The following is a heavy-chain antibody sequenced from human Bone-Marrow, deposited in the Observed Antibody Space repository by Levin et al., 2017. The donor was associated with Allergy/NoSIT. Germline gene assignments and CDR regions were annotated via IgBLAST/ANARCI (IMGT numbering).Heavy chain of an antibody. CDR2: IIPMFNVP. V-gene: IGHV1-69*13. J-gene: IGHJ4*02. D-gene: IGHD3-3*01. CDR3: ATTKNYEFWSGYWFSEY. Sequence: GASVKVSCKASGDTLRSHSLSWVRQAPGQGLEWMGGIIPMFNVPNYAQKFQGRVTITADESTSTAYMELSSLTSEDTAVYYCATTKNYEFWSGYWFSEYWGQGTLVTVSS. CDR1: GDTLRSHS.